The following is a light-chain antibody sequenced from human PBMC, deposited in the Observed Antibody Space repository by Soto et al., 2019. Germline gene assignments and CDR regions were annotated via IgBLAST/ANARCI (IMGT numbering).Light chain of an antibody. V-gene: IGKV1-5*01. Sequence: DIQMTQSPSSLSASVGDRVTITCRASQSISSYLNWYQQKPGKAPKFLIYNASSLESGVPSRFSGSGSGTEFTLTISSLQPDDFATYYCQQYNSYWTFGQGTRWIS. J-gene: IGKJ1*01. CDR3: QQYNSYWT. CDR2: NAS. CDR1: QSISSY.